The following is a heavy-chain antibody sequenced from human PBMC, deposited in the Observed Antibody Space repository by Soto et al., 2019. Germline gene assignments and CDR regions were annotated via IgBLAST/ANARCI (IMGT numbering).Heavy chain of an antibody. J-gene: IGHJ4*02. D-gene: IGHD3-3*01. Sequence: QITLNESGPTQVKPRQTLTLTCTFSGFSLTTSGVGVGWIRQSPGKAPEWLALIYWDDDKRYSPSLKSRLTFTTDTSKKQVVLTMADLDTADTATSYCAHRVLRTVFGLVTTTAIYFDFWGQGTPVAVSS. CDR3: AHRVLRTVFGLVTTTAIYFDF. CDR1: GFSLTTSGVG. V-gene: IGHV2-5*02. CDR2: IYWDDDK.